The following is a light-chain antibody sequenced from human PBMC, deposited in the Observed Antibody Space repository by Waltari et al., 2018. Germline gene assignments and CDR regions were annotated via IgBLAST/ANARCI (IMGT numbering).Light chain of an antibody. Sequence: VLTQSPATLPLSPGDRATLPGRASQGIGTFLAWLQQTPGQAPSLLIYAASYRATDIPARFSGAGSGTDFTLTISSLEPEDFAVYFCQQRSDWPRTFGQGTRVEIK. CDR1: QGIGTF. CDR3: QQRSDWPRT. J-gene: IGKJ1*01. V-gene: IGKV3-11*01. CDR2: AAS.